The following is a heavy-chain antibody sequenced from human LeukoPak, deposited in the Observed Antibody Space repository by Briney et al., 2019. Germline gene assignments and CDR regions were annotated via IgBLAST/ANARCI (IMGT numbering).Heavy chain of an antibody. J-gene: IGHJ5*02. CDR2: IYYSGST. Sequence: SETLSLTCTVSGGSISSGGYYWSWIRQPPGKGLEWIGYIYYSGSTNYNPSLKSRVTISVDTSKNQFSLKLSSVTAADTAVYYCARAQPIAGAHNWFDPWGQGTLVTVSS. CDR3: ARAQPIAGAHNWFDP. CDR1: GGSISSGGYY. V-gene: IGHV4-61*08. D-gene: IGHD6-19*01.